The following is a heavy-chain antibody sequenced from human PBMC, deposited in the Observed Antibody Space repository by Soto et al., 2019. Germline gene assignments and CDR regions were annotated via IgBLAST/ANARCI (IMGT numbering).Heavy chain of an antibody. Sequence: EVQLLESGGGLVQPGGSLRLSCAASGFTFSNSAMSWVRQAPGKGLEWVSAISGSGGSAYYADSVKGRFTMSRDNSNNTLFLQLNSLRAEDTAIYYCARDGTLYDSSAYYYLYWGQGTLVTVSS. V-gene: IGHV3-23*01. CDR1: GFTFSNSA. CDR2: ISGSGGSA. J-gene: IGHJ4*02. D-gene: IGHD3-22*01. CDR3: ARDGTLYDSSAYYYLY.